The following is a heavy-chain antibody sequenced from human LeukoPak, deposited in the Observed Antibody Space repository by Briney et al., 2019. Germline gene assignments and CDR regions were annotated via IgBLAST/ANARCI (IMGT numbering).Heavy chain of an antibody. V-gene: IGHV3-48*03. D-gene: IGHD7-27*01. J-gene: IGHJ4*02. Sequence: GGSLRLSCAASGFTFSSYEMNWVRQAPGKGLEWVSYISSSGSTIYYADSVKGRFTISRDNAKNSLYLQMNSLRTEDTAVYYCVRDGSSWGNFDYWGQGTLVSVSS. CDR3: VRDGSSWGNFDY. CDR1: GFTFSSYE. CDR2: ISSSGSTI.